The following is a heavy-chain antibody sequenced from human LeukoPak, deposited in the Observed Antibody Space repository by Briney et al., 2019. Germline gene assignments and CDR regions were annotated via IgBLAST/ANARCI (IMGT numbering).Heavy chain of an antibody. Sequence: PGRSLRLSCAASGFTFSSYAMHWVRQAPGKGLEWVAVISYDGSNKYYADSVKGRFTISRDNSKNTLCLQMNSLRAEDTAVYYCAREAAVDIVATTPGGRRGGEFDYWGQGTLVTVSS. D-gene: IGHD5-12*01. J-gene: IGHJ4*02. V-gene: IGHV3-30-3*01. CDR1: GFTFSSYA. CDR3: AREAAVDIVATTPGGRRGGEFDY. CDR2: ISYDGSNK.